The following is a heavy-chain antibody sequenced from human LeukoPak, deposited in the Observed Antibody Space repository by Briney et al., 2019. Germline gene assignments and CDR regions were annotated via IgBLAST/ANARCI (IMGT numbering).Heavy chain of an antibody. CDR1: GFTFYNYA. CDR3: AKPLGYCTGGVCYFNYFDP. CDR2: ISVSGGNT. Sequence: GGSLRLSCAASGFTFYNYAMSWVRQAPGKGLEWVSTISVSGGNTYYADSVKGRFTISRDNSENTLYLQMNSLRAEDTAVYYCAKPLGYCTGGVCYFNYFDPWGQGTLVTVSS. V-gene: IGHV3-23*01. D-gene: IGHD2-8*02. J-gene: IGHJ5*02.